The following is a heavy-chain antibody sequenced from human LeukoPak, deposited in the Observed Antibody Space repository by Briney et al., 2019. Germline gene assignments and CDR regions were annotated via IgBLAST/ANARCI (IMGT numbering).Heavy chain of an antibody. CDR1: GGSLSSGGYS. CDR2: IYHSGST. J-gene: IGHJ6*02. Sequence: PSQTLSLTCAVSGGSLSSGGYSWSWIRQPPGKGLEWLGYIYHSGSTYYNPSLKSRVTISVDRSKNQFSLKLSSVTAADTAVYYCAGGRSYYYYGMDVWGQGTTVTVSS. V-gene: IGHV4-30-2*01. CDR3: AGGRSYYYYGMDV.